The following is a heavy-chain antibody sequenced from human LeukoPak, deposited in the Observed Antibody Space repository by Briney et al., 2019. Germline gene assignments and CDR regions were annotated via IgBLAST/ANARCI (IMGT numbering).Heavy chain of an antibody. CDR3: AKEAIAVAGSQPFDY. J-gene: IGHJ4*02. D-gene: IGHD6-19*01. V-gene: IGHV3-33*06. CDR2: IWYDGSNK. CDR1: GFTFSSYG. Sequence: GGSLRLSCAASGFTFSSYGMHWVRQAPGKGLEWVAVIWYDGSNKYYADSVKGRFTISRDNSKNTLYLQMNSLRAEDTAVYYWAKEAIAVAGSQPFDYWGQGTLVTVSS.